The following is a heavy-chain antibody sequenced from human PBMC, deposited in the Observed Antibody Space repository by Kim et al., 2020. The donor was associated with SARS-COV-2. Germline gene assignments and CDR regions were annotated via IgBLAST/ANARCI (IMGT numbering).Heavy chain of an antibody. CDR2: ISSSGSTI. Sequence: GGSLRLSCAASGFTFSSYEMNWVRQAPGKGLEWVSYISSSGSTIYYADSVKGRFTISRDNAKNSLYLQMNSLRAEDTAVYYCAREEYYYYYYGMDVWGQGTTVTVSS. J-gene: IGHJ6*02. V-gene: IGHV3-48*03. CDR1: GFTFSSYE. CDR3: AREEYYYYYYGMDV. D-gene: IGHD3-10*01.